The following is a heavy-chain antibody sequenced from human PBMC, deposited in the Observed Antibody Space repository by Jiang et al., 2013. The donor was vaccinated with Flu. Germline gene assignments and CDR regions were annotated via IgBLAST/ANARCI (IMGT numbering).Heavy chain of an antibody. CDR3: ARDGSKWNQDY. D-gene: IGHD1-1*01. CDR1: GYTFINDY. CDR2: IIPNGGAT. J-gene: IGHJ4*02. V-gene: IGHV1-46*01. Sequence: GAEVKKPGASVKLSCKASGYTFINDYIHWVRQAPGQGLEWMGRIIPNGGATIYAEKFQGRISMTRDTSTSTVYMDLSSLTSEDTALYYCARDGSKWNQDYWGQGTLVTVSS.